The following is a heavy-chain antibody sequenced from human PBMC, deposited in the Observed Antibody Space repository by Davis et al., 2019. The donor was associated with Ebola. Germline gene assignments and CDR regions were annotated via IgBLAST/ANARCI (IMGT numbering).Heavy chain of an antibody. J-gene: IGHJ6*02. CDR3: ARTAVYYGMDV. Sequence: AASVKVSCKASGYTFTSYYMHWVRQAPGQGLEWMGIINPSGGSTSYAQKFQGRVTMTRDTSTSTAYMELRSLRSDDTAVYYCARTAVYYGMDVWGQGTTVTVSS. CDR1: GYTFTSYY. V-gene: IGHV1-46*01. CDR2: INPSGGST.